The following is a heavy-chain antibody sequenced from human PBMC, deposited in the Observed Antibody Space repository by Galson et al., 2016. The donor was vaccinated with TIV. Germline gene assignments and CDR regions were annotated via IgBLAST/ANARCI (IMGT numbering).Heavy chain of an antibody. D-gene: IGHD2-8*02. CDR3: ARESHTENWFDP. Sequence: QSGAEVKKPGESLTISCKHSRYRFTNYWISWVHQMPGKGLEWMGRIAPSDSYTNYSPSFQGHVTISIDKSVNTAYLQWSALKASDTAMYYCARESHTENWFDPWGQGTLVIVSS. CDR2: IAPSDSYT. J-gene: IGHJ5*02. V-gene: IGHV5-10-1*01. CDR1: RYRFTNYW.